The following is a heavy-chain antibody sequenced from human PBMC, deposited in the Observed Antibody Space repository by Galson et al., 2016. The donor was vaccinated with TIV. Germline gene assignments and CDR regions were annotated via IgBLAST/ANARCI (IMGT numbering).Heavy chain of an antibody. J-gene: IGHJ4*02. CDR2: MSPSNGNT. CDR3: ARGHYYDSSGYSFDV. D-gene: IGHD3-22*01. V-gene: IGHV1-8*01. CDR1: GYTFTSFD. Sequence: SVKVSCKASGYTFTSFDISWIRQAPGQGLEWMGWMSPSNGNTGYAQKFRGRITMTRHPSTTTVYMELRGLTSEDTAVYYCARGHYYDSSGYSFDVWGQGTLVTVSS.